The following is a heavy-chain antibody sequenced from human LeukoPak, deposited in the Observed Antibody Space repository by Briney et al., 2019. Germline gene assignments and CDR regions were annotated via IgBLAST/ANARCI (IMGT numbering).Heavy chain of an antibody. CDR1: GGTFSSYA. J-gene: IGHJ5*02. D-gene: IGHD6-19*01. CDR3: ARDVAVAGYNWFDP. V-gene: IGHV1-69*13. CDR2: IIPIFGTA. Sequence: VASVKVSCKASGGTFSSYAISWVRQAPGQGLEWMGGIIPIFGTANYAQKFQGRVTITADESTSTAYMELSSLRSEDTAVYYCARDVAVAGYNWFDPWGQGTLVTVSS.